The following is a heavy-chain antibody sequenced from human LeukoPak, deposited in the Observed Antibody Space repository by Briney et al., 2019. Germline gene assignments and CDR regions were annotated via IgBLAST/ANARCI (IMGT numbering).Heavy chain of an antibody. Sequence: PSETLSLTCTVSGGSISSYYWSWIRQPPGKGLEWIGYIYYSGSTNYNPSLKSRVTISVDTSKSQFSLKLSSVTAADTAVYYCARKSTTNWFDPWGQGTLVTVSS. D-gene: IGHD5/OR15-5a*01. CDR2: IYYSGST. V-gene: IGHV4-59*12. J-gene: IGHJ5*02. CDR1: GGSISSYY. CDR3: ARKSTTNWFDP.